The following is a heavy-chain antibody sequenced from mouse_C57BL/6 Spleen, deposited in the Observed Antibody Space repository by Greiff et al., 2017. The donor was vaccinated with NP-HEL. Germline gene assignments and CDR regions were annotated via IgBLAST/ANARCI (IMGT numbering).Heavy chain of an antibody. Sequence: EVQLQESGPGLVKPSQSLSLTCSVTGYSITSGYYWNWIRQFPGNKLEWMGYISYDGSNNYNPSLKNRISITRDTSKNQFFLKLNSVTTEDTATYYCAFYDYDYFDYWGQGTTLTVSS. V-gene: IGHV3-6*01. CDR2: ISYDGSN. J-gene: IGHJ2*01. CDR1: GYSITSGYY. CDR3: AFYDYDYFDY. D-gene: IGHD2-4*01.